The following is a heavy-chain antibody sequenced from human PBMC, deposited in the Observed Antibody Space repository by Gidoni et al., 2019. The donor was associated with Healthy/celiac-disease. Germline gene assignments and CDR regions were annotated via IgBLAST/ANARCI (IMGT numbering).Heavy chain of an antibody. CDR3: AREAHYDILTGYPDY. J-gene: IGHJ4*02. CDR1: GGTFSSDA. CDR2: ILPIFGTA. D-gene: IGHD3-9*01. V-gene: IGHV1-69*01. Sequence: QVQLVQSGAEVKKPGSSVKVSCKASGGTFSSDAISWVRQAPGQGLEWMGGILPIFGTAYSAQKFQGRATITADDATSPAYMELSSLRSEATAVYYCAREAHYDILTGYPDYWGQGTLVTVSS.